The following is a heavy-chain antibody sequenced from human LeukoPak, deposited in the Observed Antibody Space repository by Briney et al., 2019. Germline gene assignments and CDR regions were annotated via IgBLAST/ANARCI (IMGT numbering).Heavy chain of an antibody. Sequence: SETLSLTCTVSGGSISSYYWSWVRQPPGKGLEWVGYIYYSGSTNYNPSLKSRVTISVDTSKNQFSLKLSSVTAADTAVYYCARHGTSGTNLNWFDPWGQGTLVTVSS. CDR3: ARHGTSGTNLNWFDP. D-gene: IGHD1-1*01. CDR2: IYYSGST. V-gene: IGHV4-59*01. J-gene: IGHJ5*02. CDR1: GGSISSYY.